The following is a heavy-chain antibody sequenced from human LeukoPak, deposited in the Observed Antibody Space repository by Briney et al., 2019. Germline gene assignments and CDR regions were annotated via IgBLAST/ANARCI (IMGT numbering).Heavy chain of an antibody. CDR2: IYSGGST. Sequence: PGGSLRLSCAASGFTVSSNYMSWVRQAPGKGLEWVSVIYSGGSTYYADSVKGRFTISRDNSKNTPYLQMNSLRAEDTAVYYCARDRKPTPLYYGMDVWGQGTTVTVSS. CDR3: ARDRKPTPLYYGMDV. V-gene: IGHV3-53*01. CDR1: GFTVSSNY. J-gene: IGHJ6*02.